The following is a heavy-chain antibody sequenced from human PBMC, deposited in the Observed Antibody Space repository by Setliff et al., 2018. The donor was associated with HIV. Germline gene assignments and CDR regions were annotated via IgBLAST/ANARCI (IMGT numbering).Heavy chain of an antibody. CDR2: IYYSGST. J-gene: IGHJ6*03. CDR1: GGSISSSSYY. D-gene: IGHD4-4*01. CDR3: ARLTTVTNYYYYYMDV. Sequence: SETLSLTCTVSGGSISSSSYYWGWIRQPPGKGLEWIGSIYYSGSTYYSPSLKSRVTISVGTSKNQFSLKLSSVTAADTAVYYCARLTTVTNYYYYYMDVWGKGTTVTVSS. V-gene: IGHV4-39*01.